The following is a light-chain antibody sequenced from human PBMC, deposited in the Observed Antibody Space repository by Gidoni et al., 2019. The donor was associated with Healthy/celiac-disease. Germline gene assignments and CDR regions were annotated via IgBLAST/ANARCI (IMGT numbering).Light chain of an antibody. CDR3: QQSYSTRYT. J-gene: IGKJ2*01. CDR1: QSISSY. V-gene: IGKV1-39*01. CDR2: AAS. Sequence: IQMTQSPSSLSASVGDRVTITCRASQSISSYLNWYQQKPGKAPKLLIYAASSLQSGVPSRFSGSGSGTDFTLTISRLQPEDFATYYCQQSYSTRYTFGQGTKLEIK.